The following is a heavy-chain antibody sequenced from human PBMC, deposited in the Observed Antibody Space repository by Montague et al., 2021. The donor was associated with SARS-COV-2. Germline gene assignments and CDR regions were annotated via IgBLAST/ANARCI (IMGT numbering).Heavy chain of an antibody. CDR2: IYYSGST. CDR3: ARVQRGYYYGLGVSAHFDF. CDR1: GGSISNYY. D-gene: IGHD3-10*01. V-gene: IGHV4-59*01. Sequence: SETLSLTCTVSGGSISNYYWSWIRQPPGKGLEWIGYIYYSGSTNYNPSLKSRVTISVDTSKSQFSLKLSSVTAADTVVYYCARVQRGYYYGLGVSAHFDFWGQGTLVTVSS. J-gene: IGHJ4*02.